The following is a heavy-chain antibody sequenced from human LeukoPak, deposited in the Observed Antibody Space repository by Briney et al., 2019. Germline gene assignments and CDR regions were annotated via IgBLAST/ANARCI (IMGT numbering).Heavy chain of an antibody. CDR3: AKDHIGSGWYFDY. V-gene: IGHV3-23*01. D-gene: IGHD6-19*01. CDR1: GFTFSSYA. J-gene: IGHJ4*02. CDR2: ISGSGGST. Sequence: GGSLRLSFAASGFTFSSYAMNWVRQAPGKGLEWVSAISGSGGSTYYADSVKGRFTISRDNSKNTLYLQMNSLRAEDTAVYYCAKDHIGSGWYFDYWGQGTLVTVSS.